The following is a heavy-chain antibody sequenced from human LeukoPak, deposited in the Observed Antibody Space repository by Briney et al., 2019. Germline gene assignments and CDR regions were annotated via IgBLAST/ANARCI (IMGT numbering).Heavy chain of an antibody. CDR3: ALYCSGGSCYSMGGAFDI. D-gene: IGHD2-15*01. CDR2: ISGNGDST. V-gene: IGHV3-23*01. Sequence: GGSLRLSCAASGFTFRRYDMSWVRQAPGKGLEWVSAISGNGDSTYYVDSVKGRFTISRDNSENTLYLQMNSLRAEDTAVYYCALYCSGGSCYSMGGAFDIWGQGTVVTVSS. J-gene: IGHJ3*02. CDR1: GFTFRRYD.